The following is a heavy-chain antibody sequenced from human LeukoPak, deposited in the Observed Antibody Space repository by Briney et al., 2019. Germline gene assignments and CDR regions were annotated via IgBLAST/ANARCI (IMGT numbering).Heavy chain of an antibody. CDR1: GYTFTSYY. CDR3: AREILPVVRGVIITNYYYYYMDV. J-gene: IGHJ6*03. Sequence: ASVKVSCKASGYTFTSYYMHWVRQAPGQGLEWMGIINPSGGSTSYAQKFQGRVTMTRDTSTSTVYMELSSLRSEDTAVYYCAREILPVVRGVIITNYYYYYMDVWGKGTTVTISS. D-gene: IGHD3-10*01. CDR2: INPSGGST. V-gene: IGHV1-46*01.